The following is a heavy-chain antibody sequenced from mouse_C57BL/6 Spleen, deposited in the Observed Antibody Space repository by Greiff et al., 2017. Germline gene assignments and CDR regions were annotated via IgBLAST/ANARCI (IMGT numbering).Heavy chain of an antibody. Sequence: QVQLKESGAELARPGASVKLSCKASGYTFTSYGISWVKQRTGQGLEWIGEIYPRSGNTYYNEKFKGKATLTADKSSSTAYMELRSLTSEDSAVYFCARPPFTTVVASDAMDYWGQGTSVTVSS. D-gene: IGHD1-1*01. CDR1: GYTFTSYG. CDR2: IYPRSGNT. CDR3: ARPPFTTVVASDAMDY. J-gene: IGHJ4*01. V-gene: IGHV1-81*01.